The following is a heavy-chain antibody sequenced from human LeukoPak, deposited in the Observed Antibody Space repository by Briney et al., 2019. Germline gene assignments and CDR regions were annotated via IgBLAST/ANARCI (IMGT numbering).Heavy chain of an antibody. CDR1: GFTFSSYA. V-gene: IGHV3-23*01. CDR2: ISDDGVSA. J-gene: IGHJ3*02. Sequence: GGSLRLSCAASGFTFSSYAMQWVRQAPGKGLEWVSAISDDGVSALYADSVKGRFTISRDNSKHTLYLQINSLKAEDTAVYYCAKQEAGAATHAFDIWGQRTMVTVSS. CDR3: AKQEAGAATHAFDI. D-gene: IGHD1-26*01.